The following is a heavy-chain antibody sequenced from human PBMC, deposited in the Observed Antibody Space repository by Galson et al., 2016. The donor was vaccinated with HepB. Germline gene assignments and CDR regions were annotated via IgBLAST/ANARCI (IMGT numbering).Heavy chain of an antibody. CDR1: GYTFTRYY. CDR3: ARGGYYASGNYRIDY. V-gene: IGHV1-46*01. Sequence: SVKVSCKASGYTFTRYYMHWVRQAPGQGLEWMGIINPGGGSTSYAQKFQDRVTMTRDTSTSTVYMELSSLRSDATAVYYCARGGYYASGNYRIDYWGQGTLVTVSS. D-gene: IGHD3-10*01. J-gene: IGHJ4*02. CDR2: INPGGGST.